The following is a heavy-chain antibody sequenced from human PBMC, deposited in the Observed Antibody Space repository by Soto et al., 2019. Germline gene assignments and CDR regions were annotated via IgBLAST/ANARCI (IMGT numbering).Heavy chain of an antibody. D-gene: IGHD3-9*01. CDR3: AKGGYFDWFGGYDI. CDR1: GFTFSSYA. CDR2: ISSSGGST. J-gene: IGHJ3*02. Sequence: EVQLLESGGGLVQPGGSLRLSCAASGFTFSSYAMSWVRQAPGKGLEWVSGISSSGGSTYYADSVKGRFTISRDNSKNTLYVQINSLRAEDTAVYYCAKGGYFDWFGGYDIWGQGTMVTVSS. V-gene: IGHV3-23*01.